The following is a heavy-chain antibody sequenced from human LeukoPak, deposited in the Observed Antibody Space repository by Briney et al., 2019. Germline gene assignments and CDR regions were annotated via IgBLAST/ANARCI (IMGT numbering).Heavy chain of an antibody. CDR1: GGSISNYF. CDR2: IYYSGST. CDR3: ARDSSYDWFDP. Sequence: KTSETLSLTCTVSGGSISNYFWNWIRQPPGKGLESIGYIYYSGSTNYNPSLKSRVTISVDTSKNQFSLKLSSVTAADTAVYYCARDSSYDWFDPWGQGTLVTVSS. D-gene: IGHD2-8*01. V-gene: IGHV4-59*12. J-gene: IGHJ5*02.